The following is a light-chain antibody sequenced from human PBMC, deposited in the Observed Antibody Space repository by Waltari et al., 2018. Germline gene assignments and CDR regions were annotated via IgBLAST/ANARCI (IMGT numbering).Light chain of an antibody. CDR3: SAHTITLHVV. J-gene: IGLJ2*01. CDR2: DVS. V-gene: IGLV2-14*03. CDR1: GTDIGYSDY. Sequence: QSALTQPASVSGSPGQSITISCAGSGTDIGYSDYVSWYQQYPDHVPKLLIYDVSQRPSVISTRFAGSKSGNTAFRTISGLQADDEADYYCSAHTITLHVVFGGGTKVTVL.